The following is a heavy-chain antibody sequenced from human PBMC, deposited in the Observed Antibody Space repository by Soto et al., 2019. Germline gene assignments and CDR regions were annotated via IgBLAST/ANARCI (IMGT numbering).Heavy chain of an antibody. CDR1: GGSISSSNW. D-gene: IGHD6-13*01. V-gene: IGHV4-4*02. J-gene: IGHJ5*02. CDR3: ASGAIAAAGRNWFDP. CDR2: IYHSGST. Sequence: SETLSLTCAVSGGSISSSNWWSWVRQPPGKGLEWIGEIYHSGSTNYNPSLKSRVTISVDTSKNQFSLKLSSVTAADTAVYYCASGAIAAAGRNWFDPWGQGTLVTVSS.